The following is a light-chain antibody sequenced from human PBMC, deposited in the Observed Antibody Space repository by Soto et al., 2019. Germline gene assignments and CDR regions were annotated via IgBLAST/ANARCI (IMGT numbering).Light chain of an antibody. J-gene: IGLJ1*01. CDR1: RSNIGSNN. CDR2: SND. V-gene: IGLV1-44*01. CDR3: AAWDDSLNGVYV. Sequence: QSVLTQPPSASGTPGQRVTISCSGSRSNIGSNNVYWYQQLPGTAPKLLIYSNDKRPSGVPDRFSGSKSGTSASLAITGLQSEAEADYYCAAWDDSLNGVYVFGPGTKVTVL.